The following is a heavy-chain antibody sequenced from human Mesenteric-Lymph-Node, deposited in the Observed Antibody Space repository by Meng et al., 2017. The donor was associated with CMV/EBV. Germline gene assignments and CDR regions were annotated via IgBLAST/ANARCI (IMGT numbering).Heavy chain of an antibody. J-gene: IGHJ3*02. CDR1: GFTFSSYE. CDR3: ARIPGTDTTIPQGAFDI. V-gene: IGHV3-48*03. Sequence: GESLKISCAASGFTFSSYEMNWVRQAPGKGLEWVSSISSSGSTKYYADSVKGRFTISRDNAKNSLCLQMNSLRAEDTAVYYCARIPGTDTTIPQGAFDIWGQGTMVTVSS. D-gene: IGHD1-20*01. CDR2: ISSSGSTK.